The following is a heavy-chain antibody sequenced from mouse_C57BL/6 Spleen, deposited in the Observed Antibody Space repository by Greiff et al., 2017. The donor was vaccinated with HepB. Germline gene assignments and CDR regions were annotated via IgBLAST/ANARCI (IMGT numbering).Heavy chain of an antibody. V-gene: IGHV1-63*01. CDR3: ARCYGNYVFYYFDY. Sequence: VQLQQSGAELVRPGTSVKMSCKASGYTFTNYWIGWAKQRPGHGLEWIGDIYPGGGYTNSNEKFKGKATLTADKSSSTAYMQFSILTSEDSAIYYWARCYGNYVFYYFDYWGQGTTLTVAS. D-gene: IGHD2-1*01. CDR1: GYTFTNYW. CDR2: IYPGGGYT. J-gene: IGHJ2*01.